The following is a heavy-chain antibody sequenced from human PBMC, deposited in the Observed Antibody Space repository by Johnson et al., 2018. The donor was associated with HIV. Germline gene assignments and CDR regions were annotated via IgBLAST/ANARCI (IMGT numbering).Heavy chain of an antibody. CDR3: ARDHWDWVGATYAFDI. V-gene: IGHV3-23*04. CDR1: GFTFDDYG. J-gene: IGHJ3*02. CDR2: ISGSGGST. Sequence: VQLVESGGGVVRPGGSLRLSCAASGFTFDDYGMSWVRQAPGKGLEWVSAISGSGGSTYYADSVKGRFTISRDNSKHTLYLQMNSLTAEDTAVYYCARDHWDWVGATYAFDIWGQGTIVPVSS. D-gene: IGHD1-26*01.